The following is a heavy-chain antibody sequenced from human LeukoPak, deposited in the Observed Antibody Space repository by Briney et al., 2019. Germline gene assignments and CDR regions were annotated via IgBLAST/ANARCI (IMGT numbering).Heavy chain of an antibody. CDR2: INHSGST. D-gene: IGHD3-22*01. CDR3: ARGLPYYDSSGYCFYLDY. Sequence: SETLSLTCAVYGGSFSGYYWSWIRQPPGKGLQWVGEINHSGSTNYNPSLKSRVTISVDTSKNQFSLKLSSVTAADTAVYYCARGLPYYDSSGYCFYLDYWGQGTLVTVSS. V-gene: IGHV4-34*01. CDR1: GGSFSGYY. J-gene: IGHJ4*02.